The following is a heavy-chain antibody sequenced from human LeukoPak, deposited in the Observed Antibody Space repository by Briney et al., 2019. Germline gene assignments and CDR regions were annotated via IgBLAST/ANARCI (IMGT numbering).Heavy chain of an antibody. J-gene: IGHJ4*02. V-gene: IGHV4-34*01. D-gene: IGHD4/OR15-4a*01. Sequence: SETLSLACAVYGGSFSGYYWSWIRQPPGKGLEWIGEINHSGRTNYNPSLKSRVTISVDTSKNQFSLKLSSVTAADTAVYYCARQNYGAAPLRYWGQGTLVTVSS. CDR3: ARQNYGAAPLRY. CDR1: GGSFSGYY. CDR2: INHSGRT.